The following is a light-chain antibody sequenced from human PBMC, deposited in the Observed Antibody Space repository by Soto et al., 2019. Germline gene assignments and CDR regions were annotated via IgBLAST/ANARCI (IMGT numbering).Light chain of an antibody. CDR2: ADS. J-gene: IGLJ3*02. CDR3: CSYASGSTWV. CDR1: SSDVGSHNL. Sequence: QSALTQPASVSGSPGQSITISCTGTSSDVGSHNLVSWYQQHPGKAPKIIISADSKRPSGISNRFSGSKSGNTASLTISGLQAEDEADYYCCSYASGSTWVFGGGTKLTVL. V-gene: IGLV2-23*01.